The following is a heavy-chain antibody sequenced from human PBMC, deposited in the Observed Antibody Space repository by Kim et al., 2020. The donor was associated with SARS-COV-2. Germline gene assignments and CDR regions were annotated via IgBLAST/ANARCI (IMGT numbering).Heavy chain of an antibody. V-gene: IGHV4-34*01. J-gene: IGHJ4*02. D-gene: IGHD3-3*01. CDR1: GGSFSGYY. Sequence: SETLSLTCAVYGGSFSGYYWSWIRQPPGKGLEWIGEINHSGSTNYNPSLKSRVTISVDTSKNQFSLKLSSVTAADTAVYYCARGSEWLLLTTPTFFDYWGQGTLVTVSS. CDR2: INHSGST. CDR3: ARGSEWLLLTTPTFFDY.